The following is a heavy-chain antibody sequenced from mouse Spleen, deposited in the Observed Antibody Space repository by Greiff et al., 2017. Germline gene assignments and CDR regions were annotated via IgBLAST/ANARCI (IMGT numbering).Heavy chain of an antibody. CDR3: ASLAYYSTPFAY. D-gene: IGHD2-5*01. CDR1: GFSLTSYG. J-gene: IGHJ3*01. Sequence: VKLVESGPGLVAPSQSLSITCTVSGFSLTSYGVDWVRQSPGKGLEWLGVIWGGGSTNYNSALKSRLSTSKDNSKSQIFLKMNSLQTNDTAMYYCASLAYYSTPFAYWGQGTLVTVSA. V-gene: IGHV2-6*01. CDR2: IWGGGST.